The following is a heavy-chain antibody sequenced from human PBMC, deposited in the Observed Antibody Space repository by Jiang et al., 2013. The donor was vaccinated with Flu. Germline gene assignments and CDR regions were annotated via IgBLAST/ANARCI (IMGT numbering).Heavy chain of an antibody. V-gene: IGHV5-51*01. CDR1: GYSFTSYW. Sequence: SGYSFTSYWIGWVRQMPGKGLEWMGIIYPGDSDTRYSPSFQGQVTISADKSISTAYLQWSSLKASDTAMYYCARYSISSTSYYYYYGMDVWGKGPRSPSPQ. J-gene: IGHJ6*04. CDR3: ARYSISSTSYYYYYGMDV. CDR2: IYPGDSDT. D-gene: IGHD6-6*01.